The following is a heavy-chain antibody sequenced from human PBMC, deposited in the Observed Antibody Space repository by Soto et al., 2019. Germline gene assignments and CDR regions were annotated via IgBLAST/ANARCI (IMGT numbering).Heavy chain of an antibody. J-gene: IGHJ4*02. CDR2: INPNSGGT. CDR1: GYTFTGYY. D-gene: IGHD6-19*01. Sequence: ASVKVSCKASGYTFTGYYMHWVRQAPGQGLEWMGWINPNSGGTNYAQKFQGWVTMTRDTSISTAYMELSRLRSDDTAVYYCARELIAVAGRHFDYWAREPWSPSPQ. V-gene: IGHV1-2*04. CDR3: ARELIAVAGRHFDY.